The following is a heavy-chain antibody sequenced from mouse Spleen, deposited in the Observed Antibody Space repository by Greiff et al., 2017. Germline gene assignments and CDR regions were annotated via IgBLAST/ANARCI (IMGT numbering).Heavy chain of an antibody. CDR3: ARGDYYGSSYGWYFDV. J-gene: IGHJ1*01. CDR1: GYTFTSYW. V-gene: IGHV1-59*01. CDR2: IDPSDSYT. Sequence: VQLQQSGAELVRPGTSVKLSCKASGYTFTSYWMHWVKQRPGQGLEWIGVIDPSDSYTNYNQKFKGKATLTVDTSSSTAYMQLSSLTSEDSAVYYCARGDYYGSSYGWYFDVWGAGTTVTVSS. D-gene: IGHD1-1*01.